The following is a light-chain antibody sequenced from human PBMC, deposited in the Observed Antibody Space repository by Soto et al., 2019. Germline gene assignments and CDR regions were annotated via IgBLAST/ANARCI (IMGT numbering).Light chain of an antibody. CDR1: SSDVGGYNY. CDR2: DVS. CDR3: SSYTSSSTLDVV. J-gene: IGLJ2*01. V-gene: IGLV2-14*01. Sequence: QSALTQPASLSGSPGQSITISCTGTSSDVGGYNYVSWYQQHPGKAPKLMIYDVSTRPSGVSNRFSGSKSDNTASLSISGLQAEAEADYYCSSYTSSSTLDVVFGGGTKLTLL.